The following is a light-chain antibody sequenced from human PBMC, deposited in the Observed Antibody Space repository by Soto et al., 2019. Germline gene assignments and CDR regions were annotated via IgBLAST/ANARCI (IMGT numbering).Light chain of an antibody. CDR1: QSISTN. CDR2: AAS. Sequence: DIAMTQSPSSLSASVGERVTISCRASQSISTNLHWYQQKPGKAPMLLIYAASSLSSGGPSRSSGSGSGTLCTLTISSHHSEKCASYYFHQSYNTQYTFGQGPKVEIK. J-gene: IGKJ1*01. V-gene: IGKV1-39*01. CDR3: HQSYNTQYT.